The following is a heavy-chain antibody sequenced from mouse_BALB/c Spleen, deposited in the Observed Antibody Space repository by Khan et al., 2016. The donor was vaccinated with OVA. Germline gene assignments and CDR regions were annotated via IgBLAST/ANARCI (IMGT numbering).Heavy chain of an antibody. V-gene: IGHV2-6-1*01. CDR3: ARQPNYHDYPRDY. Sequence: QVQLKQSGPGLVAPSQSLSITCTISGFSLTSYGIHWVRQPPGKGLEWLVVLWSDGNTTYNSTPNSRLIITKDNSKSQVFLKRNSLQPEETAMYYCARQPNYHDYPRDYWGQGTSVTVSS. CDR1: GFSLTSYG. CDR2: LWSDGNT. D-gene: IGHD1-1*02. J-gene: IGHJ4*01.